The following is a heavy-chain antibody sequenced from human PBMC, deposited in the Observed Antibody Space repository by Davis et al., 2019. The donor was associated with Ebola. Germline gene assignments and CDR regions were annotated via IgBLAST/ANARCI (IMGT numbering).Heavy chain of an antibody. Sequence: ASVKVSCKASGYTFTSYGISWVRQAPGQGLEWMGWISAYNGNTNYAQKFQGRVTMTRDTSTSTVYMELSSLRSEDTAVYYCARDQATIFGVVIMDVWGQGTTVTVSS. CDR1: GYTFTSYG. J-gene: IGHJ6*02. V-gene: IGHV1-18*01. CDR3: ARDQATIFGVVIMDV. D-gene: IGHD3-3*01. CDR2: ISAYNGNT.